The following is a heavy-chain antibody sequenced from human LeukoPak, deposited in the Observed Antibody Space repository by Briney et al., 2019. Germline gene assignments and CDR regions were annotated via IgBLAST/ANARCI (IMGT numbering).Heavy chain of an antibody. Sequence: GASVKVSCKASGYTFTSYGISWVRQAPGQGLEWMGWISAYSGNTNYAQKLQGRVTMTTDTSTSTAYMELRSLRSDDTAVYYCALSVGAAPGVPWFDYWGQGTLVTVSS. V-gene: IGHV1-18*01. J-gene: IGHJ4*02. CDR1: GYTFTSYG. D-gene: IGHD1-26*01. CDR2: ISAYSGNT. CDR3: ALSVGAAPGVPWFDY.